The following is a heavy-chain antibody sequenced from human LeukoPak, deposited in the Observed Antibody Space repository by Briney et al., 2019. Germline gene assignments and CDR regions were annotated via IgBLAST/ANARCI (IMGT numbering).Heavy chain of an antibody. Sequence: SETLSLTCAVYGGSFSGYYWSWIRQPPGKGLEWIGEINHSGSTNYNPSLKSQVTISVDTSKNQFSLKLSSVTAADTAVYYCARPPNIRTPNWFDYWGQGTLVTVSS. J-gene: IGHJ4*02. D-gene: IGHD7-27*01. CDR1: GGSFSGYY. CDR3: ARPPNIRTPNWFDY. V-gene: IGHV4-34*01. CDR2: INHSGST.